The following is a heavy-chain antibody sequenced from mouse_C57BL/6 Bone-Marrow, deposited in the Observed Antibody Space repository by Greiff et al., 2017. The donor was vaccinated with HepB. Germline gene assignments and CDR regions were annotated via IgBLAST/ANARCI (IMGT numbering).Heavy chain of an antibody. CDR1: GFTFSSYA. Sequence: EVMLVESGGGLVKPGGSLKLSCAASGFTFSSYAMSWVRQTPEKRLEWVATISDGGSYTYYPDNVKGRFTISRDNAKNNLYLQMSHLKSEDTAMYYCARDDGYFLYYFDYWGQGTTLTVSS. V-gene: IGHV5-4*01. CDR3: ARDDGYFLYYFDY. D-gene: IGHD2-3*01. CDR2: ISDGGSYT. J-gene: IGHJ2*01.